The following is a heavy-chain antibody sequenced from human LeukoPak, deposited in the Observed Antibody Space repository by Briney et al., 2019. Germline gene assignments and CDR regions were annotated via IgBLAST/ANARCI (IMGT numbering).Heavy chain of an antibody. D-gene: IGHD3-10*01. Sequence: GGSLRLSCAASGFTFSSYAMSWVRQAPGKGLEWVSAISGSGGSTYYADSVKGRFTISRDNSKNTLYLQMNSLRAEDTAVYYCAKYYYGSGSYSFSGMDVWGQGTTVTVSS. CDR3: AKYYYGSGSYSFSGMDV. V-gene: IGHV3-23*01. CDR2: ISGSGGST. J-gene: IGHJ6*02. CDR1: GFTFSSYA.